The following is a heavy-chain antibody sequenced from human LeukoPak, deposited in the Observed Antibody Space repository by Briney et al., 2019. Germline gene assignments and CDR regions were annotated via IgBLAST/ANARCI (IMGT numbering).Heavy chain of an antibody. CDR2: INYSGNT. V-gene: IGHV4-34*01. D-gene: IGHD6-13*01. CDR1: GGSFSTYS. Sequence: SETLSLTCAVYGGSFSTYSWSWIRRPPGKGLEWIGDINYSGNTNYNPSFKSRVIASIDTSKDQFSLKLNSVTAGDTAVYYCARHGFLAKSSSWYGHNWFDPWGQGTLVTVSS. J-gene: IGHJ5*02. CDR3: ARHGFLAKSSSWYGHNWFDP.